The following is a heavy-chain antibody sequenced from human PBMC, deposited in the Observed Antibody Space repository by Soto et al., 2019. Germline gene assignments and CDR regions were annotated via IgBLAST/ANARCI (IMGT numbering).Heavy chain of an antibody. V-gene: IGHV3-74*01. J-gene: IGHJ6*02. CDR1: GFTFSSDL. CDR3: ARAPFGLGEGGYYYGMDV. CDR2: INSDGSST. D-gene: IGHD3-16*01. Sequence: PEGSLRLSCAASGFTFSSDLMHWVRQAPGKGLVWVSRINSDGSSTSYADSVKGRFTISRDNAKNTLYLQMNSLRAEDTAVYYCARAPFGLGEGGYYYGMDVWGQGTTVTVSS.